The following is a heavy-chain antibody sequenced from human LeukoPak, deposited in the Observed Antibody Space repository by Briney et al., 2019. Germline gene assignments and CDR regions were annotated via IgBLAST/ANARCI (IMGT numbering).Heavy chain of an antibody. CDR3: ARVEDGSGSYYPTPLYYFDY. CDR1: GYTFTGYY. Sequence: ASVKVSCKASGYTFTGYYMHWVRQAPGQGLEWMGWINPNSGGTSYAQKFQGRVTMTRDTSTSTAYMELSRLRSDDTAVYYCARVEDGSGSYYPTPLYYFDYWGQGTLVTVSS. J-gene: IGHJ4*02. V-gene: IGHV1-2*02. D-gene: IGHD3-10*01. CDR2: INPNSGGT.